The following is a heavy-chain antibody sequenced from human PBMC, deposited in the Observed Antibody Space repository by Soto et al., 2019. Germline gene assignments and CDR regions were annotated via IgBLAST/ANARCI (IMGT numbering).Heavy chain of an antibody. Sequence: QITLKESGPTLVKPTQTLTLTCTFSGFSLTTDRVGVGWIRQPPGEALEWLAVIYWDDSKTYRPSLESRLTITQDTSKNQVALTMPNRDSLDTATYYCAHAYGGRSLYWGQGTLVTVSS. J-gene: IGHJ4*02. V-gene: IGHV2-5*02. CDR2: IYWDDSK. D-gene: IGHD1-26*01. CDR1: GFSLTTDRVG. CDR3: AHAYGGRSLY.